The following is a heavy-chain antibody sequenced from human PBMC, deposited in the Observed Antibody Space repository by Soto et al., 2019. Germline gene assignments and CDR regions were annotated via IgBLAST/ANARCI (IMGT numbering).Heavy chain of an antibody. D-gene: IGHD6-6*01. CDR1: GDSIRSSY. V-gene: IGHV4-59*01. Sequence: QVQLQESGPGLVKPSETLSLTCTISGDSIRSSYWNWIRQPPGKGLEWIGYMYYSGSTNYNPSLKSRVTISVDTSRNQFSLKLTSVTAADTAVYYCASQDHSRSSSGWFDPWGQGTLVTVSS. CDR2: MYYSGST. CDR3: ASQDHSRSSSGWFDP. J-gene: IGHJ5*02.